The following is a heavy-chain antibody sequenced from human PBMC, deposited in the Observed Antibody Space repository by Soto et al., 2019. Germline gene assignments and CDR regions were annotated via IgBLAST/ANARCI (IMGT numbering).Heavy chain of an antibody. Sequence: SEILSLTCTVSGGSICSGDYYWSWIRQPPGKGLEWIGYIYYSGSTYYNPSLKSRVTISVDTSKNQFSLKLSSVTAADTAVYYCARGAVVDPWGQGTLVTVSS. J-gene: IGHJ5*02. D-gene: IGHD6-19*01. V-gene: IGHV4-30-4*01. CDR3: ARGAVVDP. CDR2: IYYSGST. CDR1: GGSICSGDYY.